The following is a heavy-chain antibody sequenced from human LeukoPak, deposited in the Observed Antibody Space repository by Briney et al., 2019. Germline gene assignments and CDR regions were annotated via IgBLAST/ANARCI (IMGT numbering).Heavy chain of an antibody. Sequence: PGGSLRLSCGASGFTFSRYSMNWVRQAPGKGLEWVANIKQDGSEKYYVDSVKGRFTISRDNAKSSLYLQMNSLRVEDTAVYYCATSRTLDHWGQGTLVTVSS. CDR3: ATSRTLDH. CDR2: IKQDGSEK. CDR1: GFTFSRYS. J-gene: IGHJ4*02. V-gene: IGHV3-7*05.